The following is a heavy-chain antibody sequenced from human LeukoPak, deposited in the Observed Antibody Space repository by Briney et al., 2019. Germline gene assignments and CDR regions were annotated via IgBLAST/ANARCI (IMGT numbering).Heavy chain of an antibody. Sequence: GGSLRLSCAASGFSFSSFAMSWVRQAPGKGLEWVSVISGLGDSTNYAESVKGRFTISRDNSKNTVYLLMNSLRGEDTAVYYCAKGPAKYSGYDYFEYWGQGPLVTVSS. V-gene: IGHV3-23*01. J-gene: IGHJ4*02. D-gene: IGHD5-12*01. CDR3: AKGPAKYSGYDYFEY. CDR2: ISGLGDST. CDR1: GFSFSSFA.